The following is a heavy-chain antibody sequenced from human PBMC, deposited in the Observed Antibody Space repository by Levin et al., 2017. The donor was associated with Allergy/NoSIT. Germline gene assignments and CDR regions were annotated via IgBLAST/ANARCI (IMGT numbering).Heavy chain of an antibody. CDR1: GYDFTTYW. CDR3: ARHGGEGDTLHPYFYYGLDV. J-gene: IGHJ6*02. Sequence: GESLKISCKASGYDFTTYWIGWVRQMPGKGLEWMGIIFPDDSDTRYSPSFQGQVTISADNSIGTAYLQWNTLRAPDTAMYYCARHGGEGDTLHPYFYYGLDVWGQGTTVTVSS. CDR2: IFPDDSDT. D-gene: IGHD3-10*01. V-gene: IGHV5-51*01.